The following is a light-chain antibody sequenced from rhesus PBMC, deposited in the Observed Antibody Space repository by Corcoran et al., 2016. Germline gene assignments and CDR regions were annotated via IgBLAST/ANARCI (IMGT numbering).Light chain of an antibody. Sequence: DIQMTQSPSSLSASVGDRVTITCRASQTISSYLACYQQKPGKVPKLLIYAASSLESGVPSRFSGRGSGTEVTLTISSLKPEDFATYYCTQHNSHPYSFGQGTKVEIK. CDR3: TQHNSHPYS. CDR2: AAS. J-gene: IGKJ2*01. V-gene: IGKV1S5*01. CDR1: QTISSY.